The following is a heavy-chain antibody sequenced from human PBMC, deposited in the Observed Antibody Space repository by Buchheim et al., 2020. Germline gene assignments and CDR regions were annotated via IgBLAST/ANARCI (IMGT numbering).Heavy chain of an antibody. CDR2: TYYRSKWFN. J-gene: IGHJ6*02. CDR3: ARGLAGMDV. CDR1: GDTVSSNSGN. Sequence: QVQLQQSGLGLVKPSQTLSLTCAISGDTVSSNSGNWNWVRQSPLRGLEWLGRTYYRSKWFNEYSESVKVRITIEPDTYKNPFSLQLNSVTPEDTAVYYCARGLAGMDVWGRGTT. V-gene: IGHV6-1*01.